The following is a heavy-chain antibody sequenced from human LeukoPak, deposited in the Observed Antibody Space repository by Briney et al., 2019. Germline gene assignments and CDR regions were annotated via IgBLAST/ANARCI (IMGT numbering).Heavy chain of an antibody. J-gene: IGHJ5*02. CDR3: AKTRARVVGNNWFDP. CDR2: ISGSGGST. Sequence: GGSLRLSCAASGLTFSSYAMSWVRQAPGKGLEWVSAISGSGGSTYYADSVKGRFTISGDNSKNTLYLQMDSLRAEDTAVYYCAKTRARVVGNNWFDPWGQGTLVTVSS. CDR1: GLTFSSYA. D-gene: IGHD2-15*01. V-gene: IGHV3-23*01.